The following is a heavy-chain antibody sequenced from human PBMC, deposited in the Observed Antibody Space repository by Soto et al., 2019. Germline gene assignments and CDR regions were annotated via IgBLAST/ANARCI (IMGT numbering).Heavy chain of an antibody. V-gene: IGHV4-39*02. CDR3: AREVQQLVPFYY. CDR1: GGSISSSSYY. CDR2: IYYSGST. J-gene: IGHJ4*02. D-gene: IGHD6-6*01. Sequence: SETLSLTCTVSGGSISSSSYYWGWIRQPPGKGLEWIGSIYYSGSTYYNPSFKSRVTISVDTSKNQFSLKLSSVTAADTAVYYCAREVQQLVPFYYWGQGTLVTVSS.